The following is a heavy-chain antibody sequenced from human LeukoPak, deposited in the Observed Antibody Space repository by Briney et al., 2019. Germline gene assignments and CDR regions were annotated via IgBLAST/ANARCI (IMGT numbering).Heavy chain of an antibody. CDR1: GFTFSSYG. J-gene: IGHJ4*02. V-gene: IGHV3-33*01. CDR3: ARDQAKSSGFDY. D-gene: IGHD6-6*01. CDR2: IWYDGSNK. Sequence: GRSLRLSCAASGFTFSSYGMHWVRQAPGKGLEWVAVIWYDGSNKYYADSVKGRFTISRDNSKNTLYLQMNSLRAEDTAVYYCARDQAKSSGFDYWGQGTLVTVSS.